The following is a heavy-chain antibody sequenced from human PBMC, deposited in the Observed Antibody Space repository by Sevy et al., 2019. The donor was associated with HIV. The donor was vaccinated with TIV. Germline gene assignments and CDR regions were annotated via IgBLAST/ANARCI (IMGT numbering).Heavy chain of an antibody. CDR1: GGSFSGYY. J-gene: IGHJ6*02. Sequence: SETLSLTCAVYGGSFSGYYWSWIRQPPGKGLEWIGEINHSGSTNYNPSLKSRVTISVDTSKNQFSLKLSSVTAADTAVYYCARGPRSYDYSNYTYYYGMDVWGQGTTVTVSS. D-gene: IGHD4-4*01. CDR3: ARGPRSYDYSNYTYYYGMDV. CDR2: INHSGST. V-gene: IGHV4-34*01.